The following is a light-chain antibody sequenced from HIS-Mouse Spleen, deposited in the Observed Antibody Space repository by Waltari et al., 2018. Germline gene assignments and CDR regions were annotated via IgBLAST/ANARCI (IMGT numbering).Light chain of an antibody. CDR3: SSYTSSSTLV. Sequence: QSALTPPASVSGSPGQSSTISCPGTSSDVGGYNYVSWDQQHPGKAPKLMIYEVSNRPSGVSNRFSGSKSGNTASLTISGLQAEDEADYYCSSYTSSSTLVFGGGTKLTVL. J-gene: IGLJ2*01. V-gene: IGLV2-14*01. CDR2: EVS. CDR1: SSDVGGYNY.